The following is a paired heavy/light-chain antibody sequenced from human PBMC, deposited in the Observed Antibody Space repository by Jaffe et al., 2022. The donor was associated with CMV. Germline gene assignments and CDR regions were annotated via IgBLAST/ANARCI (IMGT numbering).Heavy chain of an antibody. V-gene: IGHV4-31*03. D-gene: IGHD2-8*01. J-gene: IGHJ4*02. Sequence: QVQLQESGPGLVKPSQTLSLTCTVSGGSIRSGGYYWSWIRQHPGKALEWIGYIYYSGNAYSNPSLKSRVSISVDTSKNQFSLRLNSVTAADTAVYYCARGVSTDDYFNSWGQGTLVTVSS. CDR1: GGSIRSGGYY. CDR3: ARGVSTDDYFNS. CDR2: IYYSGNA.
Light chain of an antibody. CDR1: SSNIGAGYN. Sequence: QSVLTQPPSVSGAPGQGVTISCTGSSSNIGAGYNVNWYVRLPGTAPKLLIYVNTNRPSGVPERFSGSKSGTSASLAITGLQAEDGADYFCQSYDSSLSGVVFGGGTKLTVL. V-gene: IGLV1-40*01. CDR2: VNT. CDR3: QSYDSSLSGVV. J-gene: IGLJ3*02.